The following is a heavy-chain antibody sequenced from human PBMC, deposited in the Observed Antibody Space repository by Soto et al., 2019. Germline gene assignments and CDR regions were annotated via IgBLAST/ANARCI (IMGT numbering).Heavy chain of an antibody. CDR3: ARVAGMATKGGDYYYGMDV. V-gene: IGHV1-69*13. CDR1: GGTFSSYA. CDR2: IIPIFGTA. J-gene: IGHJ6*02. Sequence: GASVKVSCKASGGTFSSYAISWVRQAPGQGLEWMGGIIPIFGTANYAQKFQGRVTITADESTSTAYMELSSLRSEDTAVYYCARVAGMATKGGDYYYGMDVWGQGTTVTVSS. D-gene: IGHD5-12*01.